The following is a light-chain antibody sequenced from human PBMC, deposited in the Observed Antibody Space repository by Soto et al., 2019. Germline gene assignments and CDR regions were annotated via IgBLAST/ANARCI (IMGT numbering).Light chain of an antibody. V-gene: IGKV3-11*01. CDR3: QQRSNWPPIIT. J-gene: IGKJ3*01. CDR1: QSVTTY. Sequence: EITLTQSPATLSLSPGERASLSCRASQSVTTYLAWYQHKPGQPPRLLIYDASTRATGIPDRFSGSGSGTDFTLTISSPEPEDFGVYSCQQRSNWPPIITFGPGTKVDL. CDR2: DAS.